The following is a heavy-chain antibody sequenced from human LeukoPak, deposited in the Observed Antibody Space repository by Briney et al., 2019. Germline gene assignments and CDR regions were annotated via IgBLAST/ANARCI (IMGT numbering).Heavy chain of an antibody. J-gene: IGHJ4*02. CDR1: GFTFSNAV. CDR2: INSKTNGGTT. Sequence: GGSLRLSCAASGFTFSNAVMSWVRQAPGKGLEWVGRINSKTNGGTTDYAAPAKGRFSISRDESRNILYLQMYSLKSEDTGVYYCTTPPGITVFGVVFDYWGQGTLVTVSS. V-gene: IGHV3-15*01. D-gene: IGHD3-3*01. CDR3: TTPPGITVFGVVFDY.